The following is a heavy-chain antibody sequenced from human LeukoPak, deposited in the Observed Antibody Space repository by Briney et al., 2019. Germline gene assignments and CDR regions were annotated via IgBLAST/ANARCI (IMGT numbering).Heavy chain of an antibody. Sequence: PSQTLSLTCNVSGGSISSGDYFWNWIRQPPGKGLEWIGYIYYRGNTYYDPSLKSRVTISVDTSENQFSLKLSSVTAADTAVYYCAREFTYDYYGSGSQKAVLDYWGQGTLVTVSS. D-gene: IGHD3-10*01. J-gene: IGHJ4*02. V-gene: IGHV4-30-4*01. CDR2: IYYRGNT. CDR1: GGSISSGDYF. CDR3: AREFTYDYYGSGSQKAVLDY.